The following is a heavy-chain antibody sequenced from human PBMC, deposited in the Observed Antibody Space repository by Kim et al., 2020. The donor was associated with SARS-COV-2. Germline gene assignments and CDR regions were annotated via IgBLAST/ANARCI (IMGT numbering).Heavy chain of an antibody. J-gene: IGHJ1*01. Sequence: ADSGKGQFTIPRDNSNNTLYLQMSSRRGEDTAVYYCAKESALPSKEGIEHWGQGTLVTVSS. CDR3: AKESALPSKEGIEH. V-gene: IGHV3-23*01. D-gene: IGHD3-3*01.